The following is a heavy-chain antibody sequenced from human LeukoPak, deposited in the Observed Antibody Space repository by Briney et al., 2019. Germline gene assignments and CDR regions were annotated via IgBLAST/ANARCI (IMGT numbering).Heavy chain of an antibody. J-gene: IGHJ4*02. V-gene: IGHV3-7*01. CDR3: ARELPGSIYGHFDL. D-gene: IGHD5-18*01. Sequence: GGALRLSCAASGFTFSSYWMNWVRQAPGKGLEWVANIKQDGSEKLYVDSVWGGFTISRNNAENSLSLHMYSLRAEDTAVYYCARELPGSIYGHFDLWGQGTLDSVSS. CDR2: IKQDGSEK. CDR1: GFTFSSYW.